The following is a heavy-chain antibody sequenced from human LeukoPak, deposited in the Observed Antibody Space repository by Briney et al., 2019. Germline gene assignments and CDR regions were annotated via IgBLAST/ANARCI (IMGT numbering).Heavy chain of an antibody. CDR3: AKDPNYDFWSGYSMFDP. V-gene: IGHV3-33*06. CDR1: GFTFSSYG. CDR2: IWYDGSNK. J-gene: IGHJ5*02. Sequence: GGSLRLSCAASGFTFSSYGMHWVRQAPGKGLEWVTVIWYDGSNKYYADSVKGRFTISRDNSKTTLYLQMNSLRVEDTAVYYCAKDPNYDFWSGYSMFDPWGQGTLVTVSS. D-gene: IGHD3-3*01.